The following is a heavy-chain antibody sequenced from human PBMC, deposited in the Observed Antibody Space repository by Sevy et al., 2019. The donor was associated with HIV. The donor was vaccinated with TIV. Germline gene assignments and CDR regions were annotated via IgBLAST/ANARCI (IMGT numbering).Heavy chain of an antibody. Sequence: ASVKVSCKASGYTFSSYGISWVRQVPGRGLEWMGWIVTYNGNIKYSQKVQDRVTMTTDTSTSTAYMELRSLTSDDTAVYFCARISTLRGKFNWFDPWGQGTLVTVSS. CDR1: GYTFSSYG. D-gene: IGHD3-10*01. V-gene: IGHV1-18*01. CDR2: IVTYNGNI. CDR3: ARISTLRGKFNWFDP. J-gene: IGHJ5*02.